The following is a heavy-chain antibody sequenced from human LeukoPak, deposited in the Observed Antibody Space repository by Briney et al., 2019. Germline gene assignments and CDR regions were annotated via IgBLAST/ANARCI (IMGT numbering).Heavy chain of an antibody. V-gene: IGHV3-30*02. CDR2: IRYDGSNK. CDR1: GFTFSSYG. Sequence: GGSLRFSCAASGFTFSSYGMHWVRQAPGKGLEWVAFIRYDGSNKYYADSVKGRFTISRDNSKNTLYLQMNSLRAEDAAVYYCARGPSGYHNTGGQGTLVTVSS. J-gene: IGHJ4*02. CDR3: ARGPSGYHNT. D-gene: IGHD5-12*01.